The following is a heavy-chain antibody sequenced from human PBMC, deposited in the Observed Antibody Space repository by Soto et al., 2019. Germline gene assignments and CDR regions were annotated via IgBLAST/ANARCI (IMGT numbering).Heavy chain of an antibody. CDR3: VRANYFDY. CDR2: IYHSGST. CDR1: GGSISSYY. J-gene: IGHJ4*02. V-gene: IGHV4-59*01. Sequence: SETLSLTCTVSGGSISSYYWTWIRQFPGKGLEWIGNIYHSGSTNYNPFLKSRVTISVDTSKNQFSLKLSSVTAADTAIYYCVRANYFDYWGQGTLVTVSS.